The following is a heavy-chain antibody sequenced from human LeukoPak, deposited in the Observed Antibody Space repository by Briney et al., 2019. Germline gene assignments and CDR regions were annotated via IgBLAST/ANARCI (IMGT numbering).Heavy chain of an antibody. J-gene: IGHJ3*02. CDR1: GGSISSSSYY. Sequence: PSETLSLTCTVSGGSISSSSYYWGWIRQPPGKGLEWIGSIYYSGSTYYNPSLKSRVTISVDTSKYQFSLKLSSVTAADTAVYYCARRGKVTRPYYYGSGSYWNDAFDIWGQGTMVTVSS. CDR3: ARRGKVTRPYYYGSGSYWNDAFDI. CDR2: IYYSGST. D-gene: IGHD3-10*01. V-gene: IGHV4-39*07.